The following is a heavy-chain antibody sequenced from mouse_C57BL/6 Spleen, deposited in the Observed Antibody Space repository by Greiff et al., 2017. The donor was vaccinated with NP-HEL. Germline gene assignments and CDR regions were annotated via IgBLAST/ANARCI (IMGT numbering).Heavy chain of an antibody. CDR2: INPNNGGT. D-gene: IGHD1-1*01. CDR3: ARDYGSSYLDY. Sequence: EVKLMESGPELVKPGASVKMSCKASGYTFTDYNMHWVKQSHGKSLEWIGYINPNNGGTSYNQKFKGKATLTVNKSSSTAYMELRSLTSEDSAVYYCARDYGSSYLDYWGQGTTLTVSS. J-gene: IGHJ2*01. V-gene: IGHV1-22*01. CDR1: GYTFTDYN.